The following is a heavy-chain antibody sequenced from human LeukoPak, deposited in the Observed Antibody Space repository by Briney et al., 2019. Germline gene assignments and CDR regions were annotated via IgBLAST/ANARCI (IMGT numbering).Heavy chain of an antibody. V-gene: IGHV3-53*01. D-gene: IGHD3-22*01. J-gene: IGHJ4*02. CDR2: IYNDGSA. Sequence: GGSLRLSRAASGLIVSSHYMSWVRQAPGKGLDWVSVIYNDGSAYYADSVKGRFTISRDNSKNTLYLEMNTLKAEDTAVYYCASSVITTTPVYFDYWGQGTLVTVSS. CDR1: GLIVSSHY. CDR3: ASSVITTTPVYFDY.